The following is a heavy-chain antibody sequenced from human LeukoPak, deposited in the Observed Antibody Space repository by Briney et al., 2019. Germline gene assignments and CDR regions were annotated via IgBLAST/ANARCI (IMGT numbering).Heavy chain of an antibody. Sequence: ASVKVSCKASGYTFTSYYMHWVRQAPGQGLEWMGIINPSGGSTSYAQKFQGRVTMTRDTSTSTVYMELSSLRAEDTAVYYFARDQFQGLSVAFEFDYWGQGTLVTVSS. D-gene: IGHD3-16*02. J-gene: IGHJ4*02. CDR3: ARDQFQGLSVAFEFDY. V-gene: IGHV1-46*01. CDR1: GYTFTSYY. CDR2: INPSGGST.